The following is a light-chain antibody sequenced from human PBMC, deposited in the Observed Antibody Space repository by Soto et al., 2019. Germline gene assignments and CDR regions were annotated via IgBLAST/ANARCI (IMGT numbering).Light chain of an antibody. CDR3: SSYTSSNTRYV. CDR2: DVS. V-gene: IGLV2-14*03. Sequence: QSALTQPASVSGSPGQSITIPCTGTSSDVGGYNYVSWYQQHPGKAPKLMIYDVSSRPSGVSYRFSGSKSGNTASLTISGLQAEDEADYYCSSYTSSNTRYVFGTGTKLTVL. CDR1: SSDVGGYNY. J-gene: IGLJ1*01.